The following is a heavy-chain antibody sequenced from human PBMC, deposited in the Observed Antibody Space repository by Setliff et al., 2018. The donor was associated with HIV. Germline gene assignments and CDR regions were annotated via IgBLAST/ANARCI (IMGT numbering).Heavy chain of an antibody. CDR1: GFTFSSYS. CDR2: ISRTSSYI. D-gene: IGHD3-3*01. V-gene: IGHV3-21*01. Sequence: NPGGSLRLSCAASGFTFSSYSMNWVRQAPGKGLEWVSFISRTSSYIYYADSLKGRFTISRDNAKNSLYLQMNSLRAEDTAVYYCARGFVLRFLEWSMPDAFDIWGQGTMVTVSS. CDR3: ARGFVLRFLEWSMPDAFDI. J-gene: IGHJ3*02.